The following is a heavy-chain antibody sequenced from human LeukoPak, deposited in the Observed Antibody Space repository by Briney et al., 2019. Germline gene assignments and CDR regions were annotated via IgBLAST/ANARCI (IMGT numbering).Heavy chain of an antibody. Sequence: SQTLSLTCTVSGGSISSGSYYWSWIRQPAGKGLEWIGRIYTSGSTNYNPSLKSRVTISIDTSKNQFSLKLNSVTAADTALYFCAREEFSMVRGTPDWFDPWGQGTLVTVSS. J-gene: IGHJ5*02. V-gene: IGHV4-61*02. CDR2: IYTSGST. CDR3: AREEFSMVRGTPDWFDP. CDR1: GGSISSGSYY. D-gene: IGHD3-10*01.